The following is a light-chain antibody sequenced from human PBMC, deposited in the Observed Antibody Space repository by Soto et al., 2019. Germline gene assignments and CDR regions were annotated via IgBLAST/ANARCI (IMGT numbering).Light chain of an antibody. CDR3: ETWDSNSRV. V-gene: IGLV4-60*03. CDR2: LEGSGTY. J-gene: IGLJ2*01. Sequence: QPVLTQSSSASASLGSSVKVTCTRSSGHSTYIIAWHQQQPGKAPRYLMKLEGSGTYNKGSGVPDRFSGSSSGADRYLTISNLQSEDEADYYCETWDSNSRVFGGGTKLTVL. CDR1: SGHSTYI.